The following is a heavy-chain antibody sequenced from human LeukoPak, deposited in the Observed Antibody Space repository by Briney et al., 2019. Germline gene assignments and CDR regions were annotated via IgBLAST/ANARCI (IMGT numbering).Heavy chain of an antibody. CDR1: GGSISSYY. J-gene: IGHJ5*02. D-gene: IGHD6-13*01. Sequence: SETLSLTCTVSGGSISSYYWSWIRQPAGKGLEWIGRIYTSGSTNYNPSLKSRVTMSVDTSKNQFSLKLSSVTAADTAVYYCARQRSSSWYRKNWFDPWGQGTLVTVSS. CDR2: IYTSGST. V-gene: IGHV4-4*07. CDR3: ARQRSSSWYRKNWFDP.